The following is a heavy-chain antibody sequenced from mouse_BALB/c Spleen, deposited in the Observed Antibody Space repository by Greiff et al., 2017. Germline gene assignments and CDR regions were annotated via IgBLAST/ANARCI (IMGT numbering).Heavy chain of an antibody. CDR2: IRLKSNNYAT. D-gene: IGHD2-4*01. J-gene: IGHJ3*01. CDR3: TRQGMIGEGFAY. CDR1: GFTFSNYW. Sequence: EVHLVESGGGLVQPGGSMKLSCVASGFTFSNYWMNWVRQSPEKGLEWVAEIRLKSNNYATHYAESVKGRFTISRDDSKSSVYLQMNNLRAEDTGIYYCTRQGMIGEGFAYWGQGTLVTVSA. V-gene: IGHV6-6*02.